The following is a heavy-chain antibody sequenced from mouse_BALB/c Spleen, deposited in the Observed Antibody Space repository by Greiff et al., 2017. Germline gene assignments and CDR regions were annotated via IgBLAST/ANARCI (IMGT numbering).Heavy chain of an antibody. D-gene: IGHD1-1*01. J-gene: IGHJ2*01. CDR3: AREGSSHFDY. CDR2: SSGGST. Sequence: EVQVVESGGGLVKPGGSLKLSCAASGFTFSSYAISSGGSTYYPDSVKGRFTISRDNARNILYLQMSSLRSEDTAMYYCAREGSSHFDYWGQGTTLTVSS. CDR1: GFTFSSYA. V-gene: IGHV5-6-5*01.